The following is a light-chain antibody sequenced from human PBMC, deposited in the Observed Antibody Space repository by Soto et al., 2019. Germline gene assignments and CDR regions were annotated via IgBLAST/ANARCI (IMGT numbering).Light chain of an antibody. CDR1: QSVSSY. V-gene: IGKV3-11*01. CDR2: DAS. Sequence: EIVLTQSPATLSLSPGERATLSCRASQSVSSYLAWYQQKPGQAPRLLIYDASNRATGIAARFSGSGSGTDFTLTISSLEPEDFAVYYWQQRSNWPPYPFGQGTKLEIK. J-gene: IGKJ2*01. CDR3: QQRSNWPPYP.